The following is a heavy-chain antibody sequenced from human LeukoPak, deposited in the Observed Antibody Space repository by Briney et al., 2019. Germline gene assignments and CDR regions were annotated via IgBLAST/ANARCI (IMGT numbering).Heavy chain of an antibody. CDR2: IKSKTDGGTT. D-gene: IGHD3-9*01. V-gene: IGHV3-15*01. CDR3: TTGDYDILTGYLSFDY. CDR1: GFTFSNAW. Sequence: GGSLRLSCAASGFTFSNAWVSWVRQAPGKGLEWVGRIKSKTDGGTTDYAAPVKGRSTISRDDSKNTLYLQMNSLKTEDTAVYYCTTGDYDILTGYLSFDYWGQGTLVTVSS. J-gene: IGHJ4*02.